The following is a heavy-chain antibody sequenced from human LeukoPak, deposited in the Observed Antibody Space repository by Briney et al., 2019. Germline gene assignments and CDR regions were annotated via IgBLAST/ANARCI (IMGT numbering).Heavy chain of an antibody. V-gene: IGHV1-2*04. Sequence: ASVTVSCKASGYTFTGYYMHWVRQAPGQGLEWMGWINPNSGGTNYAQKFQGWVTMTRDTSISTAYMELSRLRSDDTAVYYCARAWFGELLDPYGMDVWGQGTTVTVSS. J-gene: IGHJ6*02. D-gene: IGHD3-10*01. CDR1: GYTFTGYY. CDR2: INPNSGGT. CDR3: ARAWFGELLDPYGMDV.